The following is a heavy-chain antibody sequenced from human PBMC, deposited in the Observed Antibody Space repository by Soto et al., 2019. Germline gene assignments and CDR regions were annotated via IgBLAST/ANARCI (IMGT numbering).Heavy chain of an antibody. CDR2: IYPGGGT. J-gene: IGHJ4*02. D-gene: IGHD3-10*01. CDR3: ARKGYYPSGRINLFDS. V-gene: IGHV4-38-2*02. CDR1: GHSINSDYY. Sequence: KASETLSLTCTVAGHSINSDYYWGWIRQPPGKGLEWIGSIYPGGGTYYNPSLKSRVTISIDTSKNQFSLRLTSGTAADTAMYYCARKGYYPSGRINLFDSWGQGTLVTVSS.